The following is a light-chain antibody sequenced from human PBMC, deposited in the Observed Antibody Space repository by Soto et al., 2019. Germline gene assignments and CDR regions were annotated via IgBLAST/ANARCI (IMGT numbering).Light chain of an antibody. CDR3: SSYAGSNIV. CDR1: SSDVGGYNF. CDR2: EVN. V-gene: IGLV2-8*01. Sequence: QSALTQPPSASGSPGQSVTVSCTGTSSDVGGYNFVSWYQLLPGKAPKLMIYEVNKRPSGVPARFSGSKSGNTASLTVSGLQAEDEADYYCSSYAGSNIVFGGGTKLTVL. J-gene: IGLJ2*01.